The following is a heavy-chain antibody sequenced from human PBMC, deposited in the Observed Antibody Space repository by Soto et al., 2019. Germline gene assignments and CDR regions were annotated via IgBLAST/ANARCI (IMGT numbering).Heavy chain of an antibody. Sequence: ASVKVSCKASGYTFTGYYMHWVRQAPGQGLEWMGWINPNSGGTNYAQKFQGRVTMTRDTSISTAYMELSRLRSDDTAVYYCARDLDTAMATLPYYYYGMDVWGQGTTVT. CDR2: INPNSGGT. CDR3: ARDLDTAMATLPYYYYGMDV. J-gene: IGHJ6*02. D-gene: IGHD5-18*01. CDR1: GYTFTGYY. V-gene: IGHV1-2*02.